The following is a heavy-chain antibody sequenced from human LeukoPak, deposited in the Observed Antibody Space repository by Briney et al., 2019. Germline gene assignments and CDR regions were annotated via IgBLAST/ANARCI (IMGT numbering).Heavy chain of an antibody. D-gene: IGHD2-15*01. CDR3: ARHRTSLLGYCSTGSCHLFDY. J-gene: IGHJ4*02. CDR2: IYYSGNT. CDR1: GGSIRSYY. Sequence: PSETLSLTCSVSGGSIRSYYWGWIRQPPGKGLEWIGSIYYSGNTYQTPSLKSRVTISVDTSKNQFSLKLNSVTAADTAVYYCARHRTSLLGYCSTGSCHLFDYWGQGTLVTVSS. V-gene: IGHV4-39*01.